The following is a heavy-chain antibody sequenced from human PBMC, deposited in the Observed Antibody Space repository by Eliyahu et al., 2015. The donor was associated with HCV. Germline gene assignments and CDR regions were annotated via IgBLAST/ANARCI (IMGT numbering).Heavy chain of an antibody. D-gene: IGHD7-27*01. CDR2: IYPGDSDT. Sequence: EVQMVQSAAEVKKPGESLKISCQGPGYNFTNFWIGWXRQMPGRGLEWMGIIYPGDSDTRYSPSSQGHVTISTDKSVSTAYLQWTSLKASDTAMYYCARLSDHLGKHFDSLGQGTLVTVSS. CDR1: GYNFTNFW. V-gene: IGHV5-51*01. CDR3: ARLSDHLGKHFDS. J-gene: IGHJ4*02.